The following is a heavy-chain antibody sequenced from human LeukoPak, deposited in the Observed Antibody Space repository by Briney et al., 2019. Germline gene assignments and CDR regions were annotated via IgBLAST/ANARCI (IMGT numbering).Heavy chain of an antibody. V-gene: IGHV3-21*04. CDR2: ISSSSSYI. D-gene: IGHD4-17*01. J-gene: IGHJ6*03. Sequence: PGGSLRLSCAASGFTFSSYSMNWVRQAPGKGLEWVSSISSSSSYIYYADSVKGRFTISRDNAKNSLYLQMNSLRAEDTAVYYCAKYYGDDPYYYYYMAVWGKGTTVTISS. CDR3: AKYYGDDPYYYYYMAV. CDR1: GFTFSSYS.